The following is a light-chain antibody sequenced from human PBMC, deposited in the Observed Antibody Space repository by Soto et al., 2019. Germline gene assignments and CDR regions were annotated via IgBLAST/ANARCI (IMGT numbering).Light chain of an antibody. V-gene: IGLV1-40*01. CDR3: QSYDSSQSGWV. CDR2: GNT. Sequence: QSVLTQPPSVPGAPGQTVTISCTGATFDVHWYQQFPGAAPIVLIYGNTNRPSGVPDRFSGSKSGTSASLAIAGLQAEDEGDYYCQSYDSSQSGWVFGGGTKLTVL. CDR1: TFD. J-gene: IGLJ3*02.